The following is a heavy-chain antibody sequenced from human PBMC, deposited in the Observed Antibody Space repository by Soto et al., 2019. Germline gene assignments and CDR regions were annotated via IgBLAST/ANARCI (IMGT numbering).Heavy chain of an antibody. CDR2: MYYSGDT. D-gene: IGHD5-12*01. CDR3: AREGNLGRWLQPLDF. CDR1: AASITSGGYY. Sequence: SETLSLTCTVSAASITSGGYYWSWIRQDPGKGLEWIGYMYYSGDTWYNPSLQSRVTMSVDTSKNQFSLKVISVTAADTAKYYCAREGNLGRWLQPLDFWGQGTLVTVSS. V-gene: IGHV4-31*03. J-gene: IGHJ4*02.